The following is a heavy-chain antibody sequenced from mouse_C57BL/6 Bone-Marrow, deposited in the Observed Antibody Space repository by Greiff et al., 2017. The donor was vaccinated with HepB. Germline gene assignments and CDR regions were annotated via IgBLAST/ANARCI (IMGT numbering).Heavy chain of an antibody. J-gene: IGHJ4*01. V-gene: IGHV1-18*01. Sequence: VQLKESGPELVKPGASVKIPCKASGYTFTDYNMDWVKQSHGKSLEWIGDINPNNGGTIYNQKFKGKATLTVDKSSSTAYMELRSLTSEDTAVYYCARRAPFYSNSAMDYWGQGTSVTVSS. D-gene: IGHD2-5*01. CDR1: GYTFTDYN. CDR3: ARRAPFYSNSAMDY. CDR2: INPNNGGT.